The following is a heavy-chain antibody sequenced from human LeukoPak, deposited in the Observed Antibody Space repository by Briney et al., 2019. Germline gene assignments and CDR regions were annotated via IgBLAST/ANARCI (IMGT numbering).Heavy chain of an antibody. J-gene: IGHJ5*02. V-gene: IGHV3-23*01. CDR1: GFRFSDFT. CDR3: GKEGGA. CDR2: IGGRGGST. Sequence: GGSLRLSCAASGFRFSDFTMTWVRQAPGKGPEWVSAIGGRGGSTYYAGSLGGRFTISRDNSKDMVYLQMNSLKDEDTATYYCGKEGGAWGQGTKVTVSS. D-gene: IGHD3-16*01.